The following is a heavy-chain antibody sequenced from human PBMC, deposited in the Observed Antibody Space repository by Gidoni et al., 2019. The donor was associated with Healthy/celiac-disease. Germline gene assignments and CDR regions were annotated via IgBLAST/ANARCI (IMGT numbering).Heavy chain of an antibody. V-gene: IGHV3-15*07. CDR1: GFTFSNAW. Sequence: EVQLVESGGGLVKPGGSLRLSCAASGFTFSNAWLNWVRQAPGKGLEWVGRIKSKTDGGTTDYAAPVKGRFTISRDDSKNTLYLQMNSLKTEDTAVYYCTTDWASSGWYDSPQAVVVAFDIWGQGTMVTVSS. CDR3: TTDWASSGWYDSPQAVVVAFDI. CDR2: IKSKTDGGTT. J-gene: IGHJ3*02. D-gene: IGHD6-19*01.